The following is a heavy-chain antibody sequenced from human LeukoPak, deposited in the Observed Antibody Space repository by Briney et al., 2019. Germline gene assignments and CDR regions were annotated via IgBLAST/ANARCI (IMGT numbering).Heavy chain of an antibody. D-gene: IGHD1-26*01. CDR3: ARAPYSGSYYYFDY. CDR1: GYTFTNEP. V-gene: IGHV1-18*01. CDR2: ISAYNGNT. Sequence: ASVKVSCKSYGYTFTNEPLNWVRQAPGQGLEWMGWISAYNGNTNYAQKLQGRVTMTTDTSTSTAYMELRSLRSDDTAVYYCARAPYSGSYYYFDYWGQGTLVTVSS. J-gene: IGHJ4*02.